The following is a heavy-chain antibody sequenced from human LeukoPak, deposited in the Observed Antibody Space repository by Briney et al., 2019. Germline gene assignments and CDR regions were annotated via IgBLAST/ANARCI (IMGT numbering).Heavy chain of an antibody. CDR3: ARDSYYDSSGLDY. Sequence: SETLSLTCAVSGGSISSGGYPWSWIRQPPGKGLEWIGYIYHSGSTYYNPSLKSRVTISVDRSKNQFSLKLSSVTAADTAVYYCARDSYYDSSGLDYWGQGTLVTVSS. V-gene: IGHV4-30-2*01. D-gene: IGHD3-22*01. CDR1: GGSISSGGYP. CDR2: IYHSGST. J-gene: IGHJ4*02.